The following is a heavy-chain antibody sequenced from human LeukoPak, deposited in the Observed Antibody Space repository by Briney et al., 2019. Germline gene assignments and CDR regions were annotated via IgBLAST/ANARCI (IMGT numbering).Heavy chain of an antibody. CDR2: ISSSGSTI. CDR1: GFTFSSYE. V-gene: IGHV3-48*03. CDR3: ARPSPLTDAFDI. J-gene: IGHJ3*02. Sequence: GGSLRLSCAASGFTFSSYEMNWVRQAPGKGLEWVSYISSSGSTIYYADSVKGRFTISRDNAQNTLYLQINSLRAEDTAVYYCARPSPLTDAFDIWGQGTMVTVSS.